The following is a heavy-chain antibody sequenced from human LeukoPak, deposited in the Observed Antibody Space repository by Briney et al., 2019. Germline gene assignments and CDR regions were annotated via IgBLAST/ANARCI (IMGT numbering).Heavy chain of an antibody. Sequence: GGSLRLSCAASGFTFNNYGMHWVRQAPGKGLEWVAFIRYNGNNQYYADSVKGRFTISRDNSKNTLYLQMNSLKGDDTAVYYCAKDSAFYYTDAWGKGTTVIISS. D-gene: IGHD3-10*01. CDR2: IRYNGNNQ. CDR1: GFTFNNYG. J-gene: IGHJ6*03. CDR3: AKDSAFYYTDA. V-gene: IGHV3-30*02.